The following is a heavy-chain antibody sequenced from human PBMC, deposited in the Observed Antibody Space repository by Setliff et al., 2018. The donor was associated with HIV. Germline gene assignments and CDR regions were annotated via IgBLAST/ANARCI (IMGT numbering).Heavy chain of an antibody. D-gene: IGHD3-10*01. J-gene: IGHJ4*02. V-gene: IGHV4-61*09. Sequence: LSLTCTVSGASVTNVLYYWSWLRQPAGKGLEWIGHIYTSGNSRYTNYNSSLESRVAISLDTSSNHFSLKLSSVTAADTGVYYCASRRGIEFYFDIWGQGTPVTVSS. CDR2: IYTSGNSRYT. CDR1: GASVTNVLYY. CDR3: ASRRGIEFYFDI.